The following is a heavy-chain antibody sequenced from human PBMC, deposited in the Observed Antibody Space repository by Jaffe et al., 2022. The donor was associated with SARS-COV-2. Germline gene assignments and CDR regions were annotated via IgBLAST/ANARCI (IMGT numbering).Heavy chain of an antibody. CDR3: ARDKGYCSGGSCGEKDY. D-gene: IGHD2-15*01. V-gene: IGHV3-33*01. Sequence: QVQLVESGGGVVQPGRSLRLSCAASGFTFSSYGMHWVRQAPGKGLEWVAVIWYDGSNKYYADSVKGRFTISRDNSKNTLYLQMNSLRAEDTAVYYCARDKGYCSGGSCGEKDYWGQGTLVTVSS. CDR1: GFTFSSYG. CDR2: IWYDGSNK. J-gene: IGHJ4*02.